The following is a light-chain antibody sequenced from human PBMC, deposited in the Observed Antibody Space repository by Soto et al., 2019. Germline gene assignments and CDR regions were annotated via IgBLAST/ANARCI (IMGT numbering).Light chain of an antibody. CDR1: QTISSW. CDR3: QQANSLPLT. Sequence: DIQMPKSPATLSVSLGDRVTITRRASQTISSWLAWYQPKPGKAHKLLIYKAYTLKSGIQSRFSGSGSGTEFTLTIRSLQSDDFATYYCQQANSLPLTFGGGTKVDI. V-gene: IGKV1-5*03. CDR2: KAY. J-gene: IGKJ4*02.